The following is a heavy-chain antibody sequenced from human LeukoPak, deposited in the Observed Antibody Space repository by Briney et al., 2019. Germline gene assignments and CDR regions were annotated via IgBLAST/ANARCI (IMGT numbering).Heavy chain of an antibody. CDR1: GGSISSSRFY. D-gene: IGHD2-21*02. CDR2: IYYSGST. CDR3: ARHVSSDLRIVVVTSDWYFDR. J-gene: IGHJ2*01. Sequence: PSETLSLTCIVSGGSISSSRFYWGWIRQPPGKGLEWIGTIYYSGSTYYNPSLNSRVTISADTSQNQFSLNLSSVTAADTGVYYCARHVSSDLRIVVVTSDWYFDRWGRGTLVTVSS. V-gene: IGHV4-39*01.